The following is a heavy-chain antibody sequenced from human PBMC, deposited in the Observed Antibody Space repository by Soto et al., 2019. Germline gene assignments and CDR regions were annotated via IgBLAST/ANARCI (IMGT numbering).Heavy chain of an antibody. CDR1: GGSFSGYY. V-gene: IGHV4-34*01. CDR3: ARATPNCSDP. CDR2: INHSGST. Sequence: PSETLSLTCAVYGGSFSGYYWSWIRQPPGKGLEWIGEINHSGSTNYNPSLKSRVTISVDTSKNQFSMKLSSVTAADTAVYYCARATPNCSDPWGQGTLVTVSS. J-gene: IGHJ5*02.